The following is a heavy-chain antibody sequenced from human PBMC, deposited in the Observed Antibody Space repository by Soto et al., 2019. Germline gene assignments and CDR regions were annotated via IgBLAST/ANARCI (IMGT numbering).Heavy chain of an antibody. D-gene: IGHD3-3*01. Sequence: EVQLVESGGGLVKPGGSLRLSCAASGFTFSSYSMNWVRQAPGKGLEWVSSISSSSSYIYYADSVKGRFTISRDNAKNSLYLQMNSLRAEDTAVYYCARLYPGSGYWVFDYWGQGTLVTVSS. V-gene: IGHV3-21*01. CDR2: ISSSSSYI. J-gene: IGHJ4*02. CDR1: GFTFSSYS. CDR3: ARLYPGSGYWVFDY.